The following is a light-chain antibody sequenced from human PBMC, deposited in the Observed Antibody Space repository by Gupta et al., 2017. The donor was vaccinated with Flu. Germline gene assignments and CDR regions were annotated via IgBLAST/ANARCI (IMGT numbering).Light chain of an antibody. J-gene: IGLJ3*02. Sequence: QSALTPPASVSWSPGQSITISCTGTSSDVGGYNYVSWYQQHPGKAPKLMIYEVNNRPSGVSNRFSGSKSGNTASLTICGLQAEDEADYYCSSCTSSSTWVFGGGTKLTVL. V-gene: IGLV2-14*01. CDR3: SSCTSSSTWV. CDR1: SSDVGGYNY. CDR2: EVN.